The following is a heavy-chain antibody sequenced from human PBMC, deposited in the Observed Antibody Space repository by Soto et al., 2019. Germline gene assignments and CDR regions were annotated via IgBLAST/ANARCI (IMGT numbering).Heavy chain of an antibody. V-gene: IGHV4-31*03. D-gene: IGHD3-10*01. J-gene: IGHJ3*02. CDR2: IYYSGST. Sequence: SETLSLTCTVSGGSISSGGYYWSWIRQHPGKGLEWIGYIYYSGSTYYNPSLKSRVTISVDTSKNQFSLKLSSVTAADTAVYYCARDIAMVRGVMEVDAFDIWGQGTMVTVSS. CDR1: GGSISSGGYY. CDR3: ARDIAMVRGVMEVDAFDI.